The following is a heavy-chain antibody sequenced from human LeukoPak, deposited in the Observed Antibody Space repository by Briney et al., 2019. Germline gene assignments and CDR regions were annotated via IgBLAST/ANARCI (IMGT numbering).Heavy chain of an antibody. Sequence: ASGKGSCKVSGYSLKDFFINWVRQASGKGLEWMGGFDIEDAETIYAQEFEGRVIMTEDTATETAYMELSSLKSEDTAVYYCVAEVIEVTMGDYWGQGTLVTVSS. CDR3: VAEVIEVTMGDY. V-gene: IGHV1-24*01. J-gene: IGHJ4*02. CDR2: FDIEDAET. CDR1: GYSLKDFF. D-gene: IGHD4-11*01.